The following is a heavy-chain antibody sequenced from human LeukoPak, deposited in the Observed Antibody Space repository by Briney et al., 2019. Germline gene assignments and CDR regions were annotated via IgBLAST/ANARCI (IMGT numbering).Heavy chain of an antibody. CDR1: GFTFSNYW. D-gene: IGHD3-3*01. J-gene: IGHJ4*02. CDR2: ISGSGDTT. V-gene: IGHV3-23*01. CDR3: AKDLHGEVPDYFDS. Sequence: GGSLRLSCDASGFTFSNYWMHWVRQVPGKGLEWVSGISGSGDTTYYADSVKGRFSISRDNYRNTVYLQVNNLRAEDTAVYYCAKDLHGEVPDYFDSWGQGTLVTVSS.